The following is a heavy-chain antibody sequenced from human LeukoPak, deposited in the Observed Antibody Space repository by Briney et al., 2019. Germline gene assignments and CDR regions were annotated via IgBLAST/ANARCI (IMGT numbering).Heavy chain of an antibody. CDR3: ASGSNWHDY. CDR2: ISGSGGST. D-gene: IGHD6-13*01. J-gene: IGHJ4*02. Sequence: PGGSLRLSCAASGFTFSTYAMSWVRQAPGKGLEWVSAISGSGGSTYYADSMKGRFTISRDNAKNSLYLQMNSLRADDTAVYYCASGSNWHDYWGQGTLVTVSS. CDR1: GFTFSTYA. V-gene: IGHV3-23*01.